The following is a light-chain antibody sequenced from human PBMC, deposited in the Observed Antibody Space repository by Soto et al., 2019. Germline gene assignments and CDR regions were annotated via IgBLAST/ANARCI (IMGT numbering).Light chain of an antibody. V-gene: IGLV2-8*01. CDR2: EVS. Sequence: ALTQPPSASGSPGQSVTISCTGTSSDVGGYNYVSWYQQHPGKAPKLMIYEVSKRPSGVPDRFSGSKSGNTASLTVSGLQAEDEADYYCSSYAGSKTLFGGGTKLTVL. CDR1: SSDVGGYNY. J-gene: IGLJ2*01. CDR3: SSYAGSKTL.